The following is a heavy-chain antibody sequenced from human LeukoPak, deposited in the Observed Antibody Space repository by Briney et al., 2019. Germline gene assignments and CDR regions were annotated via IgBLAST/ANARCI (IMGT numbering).Heavy chain of an antibody. Sequence: PSETLYLTCTVSGGSISSSSYYWGWIRQPPGKGLEWIGSIYYSGSTYNNPSLKSRVTISVDTSKNQFSLKLSSVTAADTAVYYCARHLTYYFDYWGQGTLVTVSS. J-gene: IGHJ4*02. CDR3: ARHLTYYFDY. V-gene: IGHV4-39*01. CDR1: GGSISSSSYY. CDR2: IYYSGST. D-gene: IGHD3-16*01.